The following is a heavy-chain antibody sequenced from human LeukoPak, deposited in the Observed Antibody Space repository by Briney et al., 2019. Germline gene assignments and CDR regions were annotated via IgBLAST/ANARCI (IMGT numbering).Heavy chain of an antibody. J-gene: IGHJ4*02. V-gene: IGHV3-23*01. D-gene: IGHD3-22*01. CDR3: AIMHPYYDGSGYWVQ. CDR2: ISTSGGSS. Sequence: GGALRLSCAASGFTFSSYAMSWVRQAPRKGLEWVSGISTSGGSSSYAVSVKGRFTISRDNPRNTLYMQMNSLRAEDTALYYCAIMHPYYDGSGYWVQWGQGTLVTVSS. CDR1: GFTFSSYA.